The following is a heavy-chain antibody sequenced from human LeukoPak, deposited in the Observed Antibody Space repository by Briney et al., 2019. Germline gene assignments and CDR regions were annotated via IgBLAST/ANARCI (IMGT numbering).Heavy chain of an antibody. Sequence: ASVKVSCKASGGTFSSYAISWVRQAPGQGLEWMGGIIPIFGTANYAQKFQGRVTITTDDSTSTAYMELSSLRSEDTAVYYCARETPDCSSTSCYFNAFDIWGQGTMVTVSS. J-gene: IGHJ3*02. CDR1: GGTFSSYA. CDR3: ARETPDCSSTSCYFNAFDI. V-gene: IGHV1-69*05. D-gene: IGHD2-2*01. CDR2: IIPIFGTA.